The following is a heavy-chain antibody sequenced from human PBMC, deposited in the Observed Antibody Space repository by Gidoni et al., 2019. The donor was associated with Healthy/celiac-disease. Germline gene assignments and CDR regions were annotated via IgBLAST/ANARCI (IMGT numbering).Heavy chain of an antibody. CDR3: ARGLGDFWSGYYVGHYYYYMDV. CDR1: GGSFSGYY. J-gene: IGHJ6*03. D-gene: IGHD3-3*01. Sequence: QVQLQQWGAGLLKPSETLSLTCAVYGGSFSGYYWSWIRQPPGKGLEWIGEINHSGITNYNPSLKSRVTISVDTSKNQFSLKLSSVTAADTAVYYCARGLGDFWSGYYVGHYYYYMDVWGKGTTVTVSS. CDR2: INHSGIT. V-gene: IGHV4-34*01.